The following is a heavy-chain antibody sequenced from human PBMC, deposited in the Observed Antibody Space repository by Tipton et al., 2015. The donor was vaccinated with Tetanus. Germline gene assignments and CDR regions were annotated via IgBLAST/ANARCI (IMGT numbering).Heavy chain of an antibody. CDR2: INSGGTT. J-gene: IGHJ2*01. V-gene: IGHV4-39*01. Sequence: TLSLTCTVSGGSVSSNGYFWGWIRQSPGKGLEWIASINSGGTTYHNPSLKSRLAISVDTSKNQFSLRLTSVTAADAAVYYCGRHGGSYIAYWCFDLWGRGSLVTVSS. CDR1: GGSVSSNGYF. CDR3: GRHGGSYIAYWCFDL. D-gene: IGHD1-26*01.